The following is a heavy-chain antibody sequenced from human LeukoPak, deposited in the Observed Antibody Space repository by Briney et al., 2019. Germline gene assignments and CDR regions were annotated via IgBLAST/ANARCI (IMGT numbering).Heavy chain of an antibody. CDR2: IYNSGST. CDR1: GGSISSGGYY. V-gene: IGHV4-31*03. CDR3: ARVSTISRYSSGWLYFDY. D-gene: IGHD6-19*01. J-gene: IGHJ4*02. Sequence: SETLSLTCTVSGGSISSGGYYWSWIRQHPGKGLEWIGYIYNSGSTYYNPSLKSRVTISVDTSKNQFSLKLSSVTAADTAVYYCARVSTISRYSSGWLYFDYWGQGTLVTVSS.